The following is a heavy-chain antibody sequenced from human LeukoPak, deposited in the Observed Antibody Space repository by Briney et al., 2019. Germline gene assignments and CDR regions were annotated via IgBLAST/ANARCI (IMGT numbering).Heavy chain of an antibody. J-gene: IGHJ3*02. CDR2: ISSSSSYI. Sequence: GGSLRLSCAASGFTFSSYSMNWVRQAPGKGLEWVSSISSSSSYIYYADSVKGRFTISRDNSKNTLYLQMNSLRAEDTAVYYCAKERVPAAIRHDAFDIWGQGTMVTVSS. V-gene: IGHV3-21*04. CDR1: GFTFSSYS. CDR3: AKERVPAAIRHDAFDI. D-gene: IGHD2-2*02.